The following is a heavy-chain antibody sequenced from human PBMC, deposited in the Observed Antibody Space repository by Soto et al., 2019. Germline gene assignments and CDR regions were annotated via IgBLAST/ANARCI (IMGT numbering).Heavy chain of an antibody. J-gene: IGHJ4*02. CDR1: GGSFSGYY. D-gene: IGHD6-13*01. V-gene: IGHV4-34*01. Sequence: SETLSLTCAVYGGSFSGYYWSWIRQPPGKGLEWIGEINHSGSTNYNPSLKSRVTISVDTSKNQFSLKLSSVTAADTAVYYCARGDSSSWSLGVFDYWGQGTLVTVSS. CDR2: INHSGST. CDR3: ARGDSSSWSLGVFDY.